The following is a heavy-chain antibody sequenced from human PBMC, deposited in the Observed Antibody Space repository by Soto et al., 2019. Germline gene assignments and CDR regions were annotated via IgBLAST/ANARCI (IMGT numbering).Heavy chain of an antibody. J-gene: IGHJ5*02. V-gene: IGHV4-31*03. CDR2: IYYSGST. Sequence: QVQLQESGPGLVKPSQTLSLTCTVSGGSISSGGYYWSWIRQHPGKGLEWIGYIYYSGSTYYNPSLRSRVTISVDTSKNQFSLKLSSVTAADTAVYYCAREIRYYYGSGSPNWFDPWGQGTLVTVSS. CDR3: AREIRYYYGSGSPNWFDP. CDR1: GGSISSGGYY. D-gene: IGHD3-10*01.